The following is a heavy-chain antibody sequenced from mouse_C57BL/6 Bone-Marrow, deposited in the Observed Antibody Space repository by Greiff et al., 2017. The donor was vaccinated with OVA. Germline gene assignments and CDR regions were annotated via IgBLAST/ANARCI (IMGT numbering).Heavy chain of an antibody. J-gene: IGHJ4*01. Sequence: VQLVESGPGLVQPSQSLSITCTVSGFSLTSYGVHWVRQSPGKGLEWLGVIWSGGSTDYNAAFISRLSISKDNSKSQVFFKMNSLQADDTAIYYCARNGPHYYGSSFLDYWGQGTSVTVSS. CDR3: ARNGPHYYGSSFLDY. V-gene: IGHV2-2*01. CDR2: IWSGGST. CDR1: GFSLTSYG. D-gene: IGHD1-1*01.